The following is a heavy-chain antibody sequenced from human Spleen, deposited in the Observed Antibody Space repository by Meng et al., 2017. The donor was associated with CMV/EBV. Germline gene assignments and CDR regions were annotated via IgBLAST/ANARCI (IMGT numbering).Heavy chain of an antibody. CDR2: ISYDGSNK. J-gene: IGHJ6*02. Sequence: LSLTCAASGFTFSSYAMHWVRQAPGKGLEWVAVISYDGSNKYYADSVKGRFTISRDNSKNTLYLQMNSLRAEDTAVYYCARDHYSSSSYLGYYAMDVWGQGTTVTVSS. CDR3: ARDHYSSSSYLGYYAMDV. D-gene: IGHD6-6*01. V-gene: IGHV3-30-3*01. CDR1: GFTFSSYA.